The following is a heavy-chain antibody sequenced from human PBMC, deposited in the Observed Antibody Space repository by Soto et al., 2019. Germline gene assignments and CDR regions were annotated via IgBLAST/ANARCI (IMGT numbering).Heavy chain of an antibody. D-gene: IGHD1-26*01. V-gene: IGHV3-7*01. CDR3: AKWGGGGSDY. J-gene: IGHJ4*02. CDR2: INDDGSER. CDR1: GFTFTNYY. Sequence: EVQLVESGGGLVQPGGSLRLSCAASGFTFTNYYMSWVRQAQGKGLEWVANINDDGSERYYVDSVKGRFTVSRDNDKNALYLQMNSLRAEDTAIYYCAKWGGGGSDYWGQGSLVTVSS.